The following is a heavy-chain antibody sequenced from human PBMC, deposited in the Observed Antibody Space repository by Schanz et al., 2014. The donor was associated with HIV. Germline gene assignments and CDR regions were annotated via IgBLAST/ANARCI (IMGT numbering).Heavy chain of an antibody. J-gene: IGHJ4*02. V-gene: IGHV1-2*02. Sequence: QVHLVQSGAEVKKPGSSVKVSCKPSGGTFSTYAVSWVRQAPGQGLEGMGWLNPNGGGTKYAQTFHDRVTMTGDTSISTAYLEVTRLKSDDTAMYFCARSTTVETFDYWGQGTLVTVSS. CDR1: GGTFSTYA. D-gene: IGHD4-17*01. CDR2: LNPNGGGT. CDR3: ARSTTVETFDY.